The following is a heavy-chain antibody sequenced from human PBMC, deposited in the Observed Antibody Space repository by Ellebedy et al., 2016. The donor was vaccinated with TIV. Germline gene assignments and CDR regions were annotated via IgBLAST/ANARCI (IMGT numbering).Heavy chain of an antibody. Sequence: ASVKVSCXASGYTFTSYGISWVRQAPGQGLEWMGWISAYNGNTHYAQKVQGRVTMTTDTSTSTAYMELRSLRSDDTAVYYCAREGRKDDDNLYHYYGMDVWGQGTTVTVSS. CDR3: AREGRKDDDNLYHYYGMDV. D-gene: IGHD5-24*01. CDR1: GYTFTSYG. CDR2: ISAYNGNT. J-gene: IGHJ6*02. V-gene: IGHV1-18*01.